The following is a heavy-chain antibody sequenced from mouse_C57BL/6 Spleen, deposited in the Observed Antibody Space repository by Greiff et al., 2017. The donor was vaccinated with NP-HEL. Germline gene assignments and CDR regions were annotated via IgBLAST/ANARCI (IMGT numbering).Heavy chain of an antibody. Sequence: DVHLVESGGGLVKPGGSLKLSCAASGFTFSSYAMSWVRQTPEKRLEWVATISDGGSYTYYPDNVKGRFTISRDNAKNNLYLQMSHLKSEDTAMYYCARDRGGYYAMDYWGQGTSVTVSS. CDR3: ARDRGGYYAMDY. J-gene: IGHJ4*01. V-gene: IGHV5-4*01. CDR1: GFTFSSYA. D-gene: IGHD1-1*02. CDR2: ISDGGSYT.